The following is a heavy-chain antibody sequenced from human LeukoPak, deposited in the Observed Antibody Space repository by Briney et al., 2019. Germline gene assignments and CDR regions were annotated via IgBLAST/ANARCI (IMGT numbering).Heavy chain of an antibody. D-gene: IGHD1-26*01. Sequence: SETLSLTCAVSSDSISGYYRSWIRQPPGKGLEWIGYIYYSGSTKYNPSLKSRVTISVDTSKNQFSLRLSPVTAADTAMYYCAREKYGGSNDYWGQGTLVTVSS. J-gene: IGHJ4*02. CDR1: SDSISGYY. CDR3: AREKYGGSNDY. V-gene: IGHV4-59*01. CDR2: IYYSGST.